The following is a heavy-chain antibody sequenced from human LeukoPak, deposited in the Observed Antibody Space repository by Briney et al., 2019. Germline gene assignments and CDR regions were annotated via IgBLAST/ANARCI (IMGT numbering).Heavy chain of an antibody. CDR1: GGSVSSGSYY. V-gene: IGHV4-61*01. CDR3: ARENYSGYDTSRLEYYFDY. CDR2: IYYSGST. D-gene: IGHD5-12*01. Sequence: SETLSLTCTVSGGSVSSGSYYWSWIRQPPGKGLEWIGYIYYSGSTNYNPSLKSRVTISVDTSKNQFSLKLSSVTAADTAVYYCARENYSGYDTSRLEYYFDYWGQGTLVTVSS. J-gene: IGHJ4*02.